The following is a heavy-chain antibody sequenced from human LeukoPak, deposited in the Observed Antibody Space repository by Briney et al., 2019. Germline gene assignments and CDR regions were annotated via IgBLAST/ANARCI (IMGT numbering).Heavy chain of an antibody. V-gene: IGHV1-24*01. J-gene: IGHJ6*01. Sequence: ASVKVSCKVSGYTLSELSMHWVRQAPGEGLEWMGGFDPADGETIYAQKFQGRVALTADKSTSTVYMELSGLRVDDTAVYFCARESQPLLTHYYYGMDVWGPGTTVTVTS. D-gene: IGHD2-21*01. CDR1: GYTLSELS. CDR3: ARESQPLLTHYYYGMDV. CDR2: FDPADGET.